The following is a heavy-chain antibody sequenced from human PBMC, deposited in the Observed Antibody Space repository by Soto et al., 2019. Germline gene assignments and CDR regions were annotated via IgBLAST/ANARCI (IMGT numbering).Heavy chain of an antibody. Sequence: ASVKVSCKASGYTFTSYAMHWVRQAPGQRIERMGWINAGNGNTKYSQQFQGRVTITRVTSASTAYMELSSLRSEDTAVYYCARSIVVVTALDYWGQGTLVTV. CDR3: ARSIVVVTALDY. D-gene: IGHD2-21*02. CDR2: INAGNGNT. V-gene: IGHV1-3*01. CDR1: GYTFTSYA. J-gene: IGHJ4*02.